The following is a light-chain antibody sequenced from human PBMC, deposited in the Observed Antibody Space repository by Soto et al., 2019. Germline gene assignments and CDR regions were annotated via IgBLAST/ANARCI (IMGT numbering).Light chain of an antibody. CDR1: QSVSSN. V-gene: IGKV3-15*01. CDR2: GAS. CDR3: QQYNNWPPGT. Sequence: EIVMTQSPATLSVFPGERATLSRRASQSVSSNLAWYQQKPGQAPRLLIYGASTRATGIPARFSGSGSGTEFTLTISSLQSEDFAVYYCQQYNNWPPGTFGQGTKV. J-gene: IGKJ1*01.